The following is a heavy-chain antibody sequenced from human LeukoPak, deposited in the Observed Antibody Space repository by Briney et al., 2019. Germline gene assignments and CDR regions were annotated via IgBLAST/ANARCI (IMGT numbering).Heavy chain of an antibody. CDR1: GDSIISYKYY. CDR2: IYHRGST. CDR3: ARQGAVVRGYYYFSGMDV. D-gene: IGHD3-22*01. Sequence: SETLSLNCTVSGDSIISYKYYWGWIRQPPGKGLEWLGSIYHRGSTYYNLSLQSRLTISVDTSKNLFSLRLTSVTAADTAVYYCARQGAVVRGYYYFSGMDVWGQGTTVAVSS. J-gene: IGHJ6*02. V-gene: IGHV4-39*01.